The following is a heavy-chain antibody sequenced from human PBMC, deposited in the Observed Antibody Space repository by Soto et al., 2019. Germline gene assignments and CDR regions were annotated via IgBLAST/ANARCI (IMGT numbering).Heavy chain of an antibody. D-gene: IGHD3-10*01. Sequence: PCRSRRLSRAVCELCFSRCAMHWFRQASGKGLEWVGRIRSKANSYATAYAASVKGRFAISRDDSKNTAYLQMNSLKTEDTAVYFCTKLWFGEDVWGKGTTVTVSS. CDR1: ELCFSRCA. CDR3: TKLWFGEDV. V-gene: IGHV3-73*01. CDR2: IRSKANSYAT. J-gene: IGHJ6*04.